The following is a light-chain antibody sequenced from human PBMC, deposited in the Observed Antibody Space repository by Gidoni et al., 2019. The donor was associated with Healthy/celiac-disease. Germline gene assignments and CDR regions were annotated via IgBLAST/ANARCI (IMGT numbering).Light chain of an antibody. J-gene: IGKJ4*01. CDR1: QDISNY. V-gene: IGKV1-33*01. CDR3: QQYDNLLLCT. CDR2: DAS. Sequence: DIKMRQSLSSLSASVGDRVTITCQASQDISNYLDWYQQKPGKAPKLLIYDASNLETGVPTRFSGSGSGTDFTFTISSLQPEDIATYYCQQYDNLLLCTFGGGTKVEIK.